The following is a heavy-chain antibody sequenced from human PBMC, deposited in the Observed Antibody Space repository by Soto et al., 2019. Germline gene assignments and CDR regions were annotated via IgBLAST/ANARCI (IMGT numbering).Heavy chain of an antibody. CDR1: GGSLNNYY. Sequence: SETLSLTCTVSGGSLNNYYWSWIRQPAGKGLEWIGRIYPTGNTNYKSSLRSRVTMSVDTSKNQFSLKLRFLTAADTAMYYCARRSLKFDKWGQGTMSTV. CDR3: ARRSLKFDK. J-gene: IGHJ4*02. D-gene: IGHD1-1*01. CDR2: IYPTGNT. V-gene: IGHV4-4*07.